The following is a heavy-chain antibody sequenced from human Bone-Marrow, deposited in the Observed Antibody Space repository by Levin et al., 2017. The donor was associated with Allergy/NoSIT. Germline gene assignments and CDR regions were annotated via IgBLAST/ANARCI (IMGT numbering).Heavy chain of an antibody. CDR1: GFTFRSYG. CDR3: ARDRRRDGDRPYY. Sequence: LSLTCAATGFTFRSYGMHWVRQAPGKGLEWVAVIWYDGSNKYYADSVKGRFTISRDNSNNTLYLQMNSLRAEDTAMYYCARDRRRDGDRPYYWGQGTLVTVSS. CDR2: IWYDGSNK. D-gene: IGHD5-24*01. J-gene: IGHJ4*02. V-gene: IGHV3-33*01.